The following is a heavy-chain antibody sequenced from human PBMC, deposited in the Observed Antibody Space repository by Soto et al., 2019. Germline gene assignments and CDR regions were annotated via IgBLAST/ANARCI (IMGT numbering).Heavy chain of an antibody. CDR3: ARVRYSNLTYGMDV. J-gene: IGHJ6*02. Sequence: PSETLSLTCSVSGGSISSGVLYWSWIRQHPGKGLEWIGYIYYSGNSYYTPSLKSRLTISVDTSKNQFSLKLTSVTAADTAVYYCARVRYSNLTYGMDVWGQGTTVTVSS. CDR2: IYYSGNS. D-gene: IGHD1-26*01. CDR1: GGSISSGVLY. V-gene: IGHV4-31*03.